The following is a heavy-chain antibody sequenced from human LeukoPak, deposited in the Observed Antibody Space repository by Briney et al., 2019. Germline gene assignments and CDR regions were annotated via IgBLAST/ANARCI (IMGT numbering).Heavy chain of an antibody. CDR3: ARARYSSN. CDR1: GFTFSRYG. V-gene: IGHV3-21*01. J-gene: IGHJ4*02. Sequence: GGSLRLSCAASGFTFSRYGMHWVRQAPGEGLEWVSSISSSSSYIYYADSVKGRFTISRDNAKNSLYLQMNSLRAEDTAVYYCARARYSSNWGQGTLVTVSS. D-gene: IGHD6-13*01. CDR2: ISSSSSYI.